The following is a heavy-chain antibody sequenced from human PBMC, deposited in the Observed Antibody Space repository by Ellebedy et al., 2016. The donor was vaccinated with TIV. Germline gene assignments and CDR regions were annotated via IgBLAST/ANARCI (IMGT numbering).Heavy chain of an antibody. CDR3: ARVGDSSGYYYPDFDY. D-gene: IGHD3-22*01. CDR2: ISSSSSTI. J-gene: IGHJ4*02. CDR1: GFTFSSYS. V-gene: IGHV3-48*01. Sequence: GESLKISXAASGFTFSSYSMNWVRQAPGKGLEWVSYISSSSSTIYYADSVKGRFTISRDNAKNSLYLQMNSLRAEDTAVYYCARVGDSSGYYYPDFDYWGQGTLVTVSS.